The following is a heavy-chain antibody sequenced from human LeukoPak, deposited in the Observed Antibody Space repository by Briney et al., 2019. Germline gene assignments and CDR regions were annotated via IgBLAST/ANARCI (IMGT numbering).Heavy chain of an antibody. J-gene: IGHJ4*02. CDR2: IKQDGSEK. CDR3: ARGKVGFDY. V-gene: IGHV3-7*01. D-gene: IGHD1-1*01. CDR1: GFTTSSYW. Sequence: PGGSQRLSCAASGFTTSSYWMSWVRQARGEGLGWVANIKQDGSEKYDVDSVKGGFTISRDNAKISLYLQMNSLRAEDTAVYYCARGKVGFDYWGQGTLVTVSS.